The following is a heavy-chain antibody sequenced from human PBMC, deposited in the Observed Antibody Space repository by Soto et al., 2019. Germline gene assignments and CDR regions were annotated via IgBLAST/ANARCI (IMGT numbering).Heavy chain of an antibody. CDR3: AHRRGDPPNV. J-gene: IGHJ4*02. CDR2: IYWDDDI. D-gene: IGHD2-8*01. Sequence: QITLKESGPTLMKPTQTLTLTCTLSGVSLTSTGVGVDWIRQPPGKALEWLALIYWDDDIRYSPSLKNRLTITKDISKNQVVLTLTNMDPVDTATYYCAHRRGDPPNVWGQGSLVTVSS. CDR1: GVSLTSTGVG. V-gene: IGHV2-5*02.